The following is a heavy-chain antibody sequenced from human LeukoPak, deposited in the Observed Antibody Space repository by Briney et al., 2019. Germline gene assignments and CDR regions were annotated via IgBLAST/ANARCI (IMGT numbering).Heavy chain of an antibody. CDR2: INPNSGGT. CDR3: ARDLGTYYYDFDY. J-gene: IGHJ4*02. D-gene: IGHD3-10*01. V-gene: IGHV1-2*02. Sequence: ASVKVSCKASGYTFTGYYMHWVRQAPGQGLEWMGWINPNSGGTNYAQKFQGRVTMTRDTSISTAYMELSRLRSDDTAVYYCARDLGTYYYDFDYWDQGTLVTVSS. CDR1: GYTFTGYY.